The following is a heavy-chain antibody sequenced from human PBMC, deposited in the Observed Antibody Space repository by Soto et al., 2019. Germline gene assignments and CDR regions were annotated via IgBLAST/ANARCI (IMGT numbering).Heavy chain of an antibody. CDR1: GGTFSSYA. CDR2: IIPIFGTA. Sequence: QVQLVQSGAEVKKPGSSVKVSCKASGGTFSSYAISWVRQAPGQGLEWMGGIIPIFGTANYAQKFQGRVTTPADKYTSTAYMEVNSLRCEETAVYYCESYYSNCVNYHDGMDVWGQGTKVSVS. V-gene: IGHV1-69*06. D-gene: IGHD4-4*01. J-gene: IGHJ6*02. CDR3: ESYYSNCVNYHDGMDV.